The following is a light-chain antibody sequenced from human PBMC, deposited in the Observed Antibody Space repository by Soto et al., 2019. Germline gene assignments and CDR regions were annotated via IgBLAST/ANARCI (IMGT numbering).Light chain of an antibody. CDR3: CSYTTITTPSYV. V-gene: IGLV2-14*03. CDR2: DVS. J-gene: IGLJ1*01. Sequence: QSALTQPASVSGSPGQSITISCTGTSSDVGAYDYVSWYQQHPGKAPKLMIYDVSNRPSGLSDRFSGSKSGNTASLTISGLQAEDEADYYCCSYTTITTPSYVFGTGTKLTVL. CDR1: SSDVGAYDY.